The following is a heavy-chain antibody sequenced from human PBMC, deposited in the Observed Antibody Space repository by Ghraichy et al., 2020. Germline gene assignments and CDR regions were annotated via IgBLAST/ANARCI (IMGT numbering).Heavy chain of an antibody. CDR2: IDGSGGST. J-gene: IGHJ2*01. V-gene: IGHV3-23*01. Sequence: GGSLRLSCAASGFTFSNYAMSWVRQAPGKGLEWVSGIDGSGGSTYYADSVKGRFTISRDNSKNTLFLQMNSLRADDTAVYFCAKVRQGHGDGSNLYWYFFDLWGRGTLVIVSS. CDR3: AKVRQGHGDGSNLYWYFFDL. CDR1: GFTFSNYA. D-gene: IGHD5-24*01.